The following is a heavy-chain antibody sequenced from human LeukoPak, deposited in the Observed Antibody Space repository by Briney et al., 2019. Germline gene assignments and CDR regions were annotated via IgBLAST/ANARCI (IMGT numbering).Heavy chain of an antibody. CDR1: GFTFSSYA. V-gene: IGHV3-23*01. J-gene: IGHJ4*02. Sequence: GGSLRLSCAASGFTFSSYAMSWVRQAPGEGLEWVSAISGSGGSTYYADSVKGRFTISRDNSKNTLYLQMNSLRAKGTAVYYCAKAGGSSSWYGYWGQGTLVTVSS. CDR3: AKAGGSSSWYGY. CDR2: ISGSGGST. D-gene: IGHD6-13*01.